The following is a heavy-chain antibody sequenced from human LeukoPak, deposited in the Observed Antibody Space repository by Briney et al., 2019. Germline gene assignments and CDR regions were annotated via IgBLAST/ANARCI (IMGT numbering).Heavy chain of an antibody. V-gene: IGHV3-33*01. CDR3: ATGGALRGYWVH. J-gene: IGHJ4*02. Sequence: PGRSLRLSCAASGFTFSSYGMHWVRQAPGKGLEWVTVIWYDGSNKYYADSVKGRFTISRDNSKNTLYLQMNSLRVEDTAVYYCATGGALRGYWVHWGQGTMVTVSS. CDR1: GFTFSSYG. D-gene: IGHD2-15*01. CDR2: IWYDGSNK.